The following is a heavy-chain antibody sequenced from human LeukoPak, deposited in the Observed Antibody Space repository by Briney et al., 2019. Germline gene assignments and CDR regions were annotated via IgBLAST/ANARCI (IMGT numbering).Heavy chain of an antibody. CDR1: GYSISSNNW. J-gene: IGHJ3*01. CDR2: IYYNGNT. Sequence: SDTLSLTCAVSGYSISSNNWWAWVRQPPGKGLEWFGYIYYNGNTYYNPYNPSLTSRVTMSVETSKNQFSLKLDSVTEIDTAMYYCARNQAVAANRGASDVWGQGTMVTVSS. V-gene: IGHV4-28*01. CDR3: ARNQAVAANRGASDV. D-gene: IGHD6-19*01.